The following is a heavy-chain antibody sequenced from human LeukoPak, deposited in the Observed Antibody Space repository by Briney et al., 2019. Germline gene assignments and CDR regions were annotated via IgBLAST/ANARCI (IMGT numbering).Heavy chain of an antibody. J-gene: IGHJ4*02. V-gene: IGHV3-74*01. CDR3: ARGGRIAVAGTIDY. CDR2: INSDGSST. Sequence: GGSLRLSCAASGSTFSSYWMHWVRQAPGKGLVWVSRINSDGSSTSYADSVKGRFTISRDNAKNTLYLQMNSLRAEDTAVYYCARGGRIAVAGTIDYWGQGTLVTVSS. CDR1: GSTFSSYW. D-gene: IGHD6-19*01.